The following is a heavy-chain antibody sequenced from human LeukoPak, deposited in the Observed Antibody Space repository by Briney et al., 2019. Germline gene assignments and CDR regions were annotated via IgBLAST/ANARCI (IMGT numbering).Heavy chain of an antibody. Sequence: ASVKVSCKASGYTFTSYYIHWVRQAPGQGLEWMGIINPSGGSTSSAQKFRGRVTMTRDTSTNTVYMELSSLRSDDTAVYYCARSRDLFDYWGQGTLVTVSS. CDR2: INPSGGST. V-gene: IGHV1-46*01. J-gene: IGHJ4*02. CDR1: GYTFTSYY. CDR3: ARSRDLFDY.